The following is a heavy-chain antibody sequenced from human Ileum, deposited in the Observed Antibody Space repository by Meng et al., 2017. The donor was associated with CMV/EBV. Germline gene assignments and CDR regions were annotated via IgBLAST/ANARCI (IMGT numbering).Heavy chain of an antibody. CDR1: GYSFTSLV. Sequence: GYSFTSLVMHWVRQSPGQKLEWMGYINGGNGDTAFSPKAQGRVTITRDTSASTAYMELNNLRSEDTGIYYCARSGDPGITVTGAFDIWGQGTLVTVSS. D-gene: IGHD6-19*01. CDR2: INGGNGDT. CDR3: ARSGDPGITVTGAFDI. V-gene: IGHV1-3*01. J-gene: IGHJ4*02.